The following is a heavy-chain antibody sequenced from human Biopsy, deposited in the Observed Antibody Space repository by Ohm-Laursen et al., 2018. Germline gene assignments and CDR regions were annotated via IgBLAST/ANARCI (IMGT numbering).Heavy chain of an antibody. CDR2: IYYSGST. D-gene: IGHD2/OR15-2a*01. V-gene: IGHV4-59*01. J-gene: IGHJ6*02. CDR1: GGSISSDY. Sequence: TLSLTCTVSGGSISSDYWSWIRQTPGKGLEWIGYIYYSGSTNYNPSLKGRVTISVDTSKNQFSLRLNSVTAADTAVYYCARATNSTDWPYYYFYGMDVWGQGTTVTVSS. CDR3: ARATNSTDWPYYYFYGMDV.